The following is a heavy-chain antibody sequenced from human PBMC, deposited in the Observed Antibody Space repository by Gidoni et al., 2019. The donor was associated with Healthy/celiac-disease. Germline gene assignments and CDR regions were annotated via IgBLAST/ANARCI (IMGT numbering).Heavy chain of an antibody. CDR1: VFTFSSYS. J-gene: IGHJ3*02. CDR2: ISYDGSNK. D-gene: IGHD3-9*01. V-gene: IGHV3-30-3*01. CDR3: ARAYYDILTGYEDAFDI. Sequence: VQLVEYGGGVFKSGRSLRLAWAASVFTFSSYSMHWVRQAPGKGLEWVAVISYDGSNKYYADSVKGRFTISRDNSKNTLYLQMNSLRAEDTAVYYCARAYYDILTGYEDAFDIWGQGTMVTVSS.